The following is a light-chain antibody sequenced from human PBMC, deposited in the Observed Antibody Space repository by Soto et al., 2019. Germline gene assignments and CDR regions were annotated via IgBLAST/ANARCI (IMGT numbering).Light chain of an antibody. J-gene: IGKJ4*01. CDR2: GAS. V-gene: IGKV3-20*01. Sequence: EIVLTQSPGTLSLSPGERATLSCRASQSVSSSYLAWYQQKPGQAPRLLIYGASSRATGIPDRFSGSGSGTDFTLTISRLEPEDFAVYYCQQYGALTFGGGTKVYIK. CDR1: QSVSSSY. CDR3: QQYGALT.